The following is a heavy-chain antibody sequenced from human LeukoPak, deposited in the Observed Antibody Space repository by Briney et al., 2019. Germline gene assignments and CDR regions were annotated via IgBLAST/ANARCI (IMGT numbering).Heavy chain of an antibody. D-gene: IGHD3-10*01. CDR2: IYSGGST. V-gene: IGHV3-66*01. J-gene: IGHJ4*02. CDR1: GFTVSSNY. CDR3: ARDSAYGSGSFDY. Sequence: TGGSLRLSCAASGFTVSSNYMSWVRQAPGKGLEWVSVIYSGGSTYYADSVKGRFTISRDNSKNTLYLQMNSLRVEDTAVYYCARDSAYGSGSFDYWGQGTLVTVSS.